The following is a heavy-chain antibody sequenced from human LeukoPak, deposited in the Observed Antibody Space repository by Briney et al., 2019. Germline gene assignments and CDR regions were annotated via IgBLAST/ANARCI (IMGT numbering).Heavy chain of an antibody. V-gene: IGHV3-7*01. D-gene: IGHD3-10*01. Sequence: GGSLRLSCAASGSTFSRYWMSWARQAPGKGLEWVANIKQDGSEKYYVDSVKGRFTISRDNAKNSLYLQMNSLRAEDTAVYYCGRDVSRGVVGAFDIWGQGTMVTVSS. CDR1: GSTFSRYW. J-gene: IGHJ3*02. CDR2: IKQDGSEK. CDR3: GRDVSRGVVGAFDI.